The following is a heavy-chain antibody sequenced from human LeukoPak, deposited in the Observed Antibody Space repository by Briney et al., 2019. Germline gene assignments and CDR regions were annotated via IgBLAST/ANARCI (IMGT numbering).Heavy chain of an antibody. J-gene: IGHJ5*02. D-gene: IGHD2-15*01. CDR2: IYTSGST. CDR3: ARTRVVVVAAISHWFDP. Sequence: SETLSLTCTVSGGSISSYFWSWIRQPAGKGLEWIGRIYTSGSTNYNPSLKSRVTMSVDTSKNQFSLKLSSVTAADTAVYYCARTRVVVVAAISHWFDPWGQGTLVTVSS. CDR1: GGSISSYF. V-gene: IGHV4-4*07.